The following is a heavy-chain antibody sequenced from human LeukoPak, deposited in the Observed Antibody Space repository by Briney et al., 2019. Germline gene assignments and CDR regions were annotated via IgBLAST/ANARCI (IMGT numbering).Heavy chain of an antibody. D-gene: IGHD4-17*01. CDR2: IYYSGST. V-gene: IGHV4-30-4*01. CDR1: GGSISSGDYY. J-gene: IGHJ5*02. CDR3: AREGYGVSNWFDP. Sequence: PSETLSLTCTVSGGSISSGDYYWSWVRQPPGKGLEWIGYIYYSGSTYYNPSLKSRVTISVDTSKNQFSLKLSSVTAADTAVYYCAREGYGVSNWFDPWGQGNPGHRLL.